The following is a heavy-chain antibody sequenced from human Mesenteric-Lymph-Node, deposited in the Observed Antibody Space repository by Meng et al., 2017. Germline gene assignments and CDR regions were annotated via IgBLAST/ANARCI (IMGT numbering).Heavy chain of an antibody. D-gene: IGHD2-8*01. CDR3: AKPYCTNGVCYIVDYYYGMDV. Sequence: GESLKISCAASGFTFSSYAMSWVRQAPGKGLEWVSAISGSGGSTYYADSVKGRFTISRDSSKNTLYLQMNSLRAEDTAVYYCAKPYCTNGVCYIVDYYYGMDVWGQGTTVTVSS. CDR2: ISGSGGST. CDR1: GFTFSSYA. V-gene: IGHV3-23*01. J-gene: IGHJ6*02.